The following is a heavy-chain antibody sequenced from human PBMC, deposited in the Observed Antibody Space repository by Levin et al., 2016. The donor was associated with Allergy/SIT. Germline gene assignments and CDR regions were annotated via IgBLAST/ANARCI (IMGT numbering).Heavy chain of an antibody. CDR2: ISWNSDSV. Sequence: GGSLRLSCAASGFTFDDYAMHWVRQAPGKGLEWVSSISWNSDSVGYADSVKGRFTISRDTAKNSLYLQMNSLSVEDTAFYYCAKDIRHRGDTSMVYEHWGRGTLVTVSS. V-gene: IGHV3-9*01. D-gene: IGHD5-18*01. J-gene: IGHJ4*02. CDR1: GFTFDDYA. CDR3: AKDIRHRGDTSMVYEH.